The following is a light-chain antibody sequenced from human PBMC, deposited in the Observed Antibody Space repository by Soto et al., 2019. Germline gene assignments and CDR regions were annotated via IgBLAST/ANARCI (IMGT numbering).Light chain of an antibody. J-gene: IGKJ2*02. Sequence: EIVLTQSPGTLSLSPGERATLSCRASQSVGSSYLAWYQQKPGQAPRLLIYGASSMATGIPDRFSGSGSGTDVTLTISRLEPEDFAVYYCQQYGSSPLGTFGQGTKLEIK. CDR2: GAS. CDR3: QQYGSSPLGT. CDR1: QSVGSSY. V-gene: IGKV3-20*01.